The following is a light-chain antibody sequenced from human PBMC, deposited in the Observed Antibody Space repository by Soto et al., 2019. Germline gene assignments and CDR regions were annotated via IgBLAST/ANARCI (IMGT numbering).Light chain of an antibody. CDR2: GAS. CDR3: QQYDYWPRT. CDR1: QSVSSN. Sequence: EFVLTQSPGTLSLSPGERATLSCRASQSVSSNLAWYQQKPGQAPRLLIYGASTRATGIPARFSGSGSGTEFSLTISSLQSEDFAVYYCQQYDYWPRTFGQGTKVDIK. J-gene: IGKJ1*01. V-gene: IGKV3-15*01.